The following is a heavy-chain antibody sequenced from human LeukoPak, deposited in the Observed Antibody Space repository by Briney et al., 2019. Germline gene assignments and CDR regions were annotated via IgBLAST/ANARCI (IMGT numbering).Heavy chain of an antibody. CDR3: ARVHPLLYYFDY. Sequence: ASVKVSCKASGYAFPGYYMHWVRQAPGQGLEWMGWINPNSGGTNYAQKFQGRVTMTRDTSLSTAYMELSSLRSEDTAVYYCARVHPLLYYFDYWGQGTLVTVSS. V-gene: IGHV1-2*02. CDR1: GYAFPGYY. D-gene: IGHD1-26*01. J-gene: IGHJ4*02. CDR2: INPNSGGT.